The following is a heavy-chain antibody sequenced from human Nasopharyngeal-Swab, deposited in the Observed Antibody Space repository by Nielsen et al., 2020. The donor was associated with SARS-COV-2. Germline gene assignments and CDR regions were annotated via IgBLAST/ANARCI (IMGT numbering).Heavy chain of an antibody. CDR2: IKQDGSEK. CDR3: ARGSSDWNGLDY. V-gene: IGHV3-7*04. D-gene: IGHD6-19*01. CDR1: GFTFSSYW. Sequence: ESLKISCSASGFTFSSYWMSWVRQAPGKGLEWVANIKQDGSEKYYVDSVKGRFTISRDNAKNTLYLQMNSLRAEDTAIYYCARGSSDWNGLDYWGQGTLVTVSS. J-gene: IGHJ4*02.